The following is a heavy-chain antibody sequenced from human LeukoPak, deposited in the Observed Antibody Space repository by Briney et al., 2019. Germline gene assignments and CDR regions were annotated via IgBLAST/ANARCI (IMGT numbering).Heavy chain of an antibody. CDR2: INHSGNT. CDR1: GGSFSGYF. V-gene: IGHV4-34*01. D-gene: IGHD3-10*01. CDR3: ARRYYDLGSPLHD. Sequence: SETLSLTCAVYGGSFSGYFWSWIRQPPGKGLDWIGEINHSGNTNYNPSLKGRATISVDTSKSQYSLKLSSVTAADTAAYYCARRYYDLGSPLHDCGRGTLVTVSS. J-gene: IGHJ4*02.